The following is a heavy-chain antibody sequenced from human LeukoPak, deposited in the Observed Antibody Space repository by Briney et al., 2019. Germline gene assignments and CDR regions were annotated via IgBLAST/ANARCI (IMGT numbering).Heavy chain of an antibody. J-gene: IGHJ4*02. V-gene: IGHV3-21*04. CDR1: GFTFSSYT. D-gene: IGHD6-6*01. Sequence: GGSLRLSCAASGFTFSSYTMNWVRQAPGKGLEWVSSISSSSSYIYHADSAKGRFSISRDNSKNTLYLQMNSLRAEDMAVYYCAKREGSSSRHFDYWGQGTLVTVSS. CDR2: ISSSSSYI. CDR3: AKREGSSSRHFDY.